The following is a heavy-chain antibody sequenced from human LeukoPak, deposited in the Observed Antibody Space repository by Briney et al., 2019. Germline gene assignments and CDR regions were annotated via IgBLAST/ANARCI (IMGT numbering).Heavy chain of an antibody. V-gene: IGHV4-59*12. J-gene: IGHJ4*02. CDR3: ARATNYYDSSGYIRY. CDR1: GGSLSSYY. Sequence: SETLSLTCTVSGGSLSSYYWSWIRQPPGKGLEWIGYIYYSGSTDYNPSLKSRVTISVDTSKNQFSLKLSSVTAADTAAYYCARATNYYDSSGYIRYWGQGTLVTVSS. CDR2: IYYSGST. D-gene: IGHD3-22*01.